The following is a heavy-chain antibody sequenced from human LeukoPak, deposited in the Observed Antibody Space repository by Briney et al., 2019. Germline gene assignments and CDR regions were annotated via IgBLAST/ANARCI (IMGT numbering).Heavy chain of an antibody. V-gene: IGHV1-69*05. CDR3: ATGNDSSGYYYRGPPNAFDI. CDR2: IIPIFGTA. J-gene: IGHJ3*02. D-gene: IGHD3-22*01. Sequence: SVKVSCKASGGTFSSYAISWVRQAPGQGLEWMGGIIPIFGTANYAQKFQGRVTITTDESTSTAYMELSSLRSEDTAVYYYATGNDSSGYYYRGPPNAFDIWGQGTMVTVSS. CDR1: GGTFSSYA.